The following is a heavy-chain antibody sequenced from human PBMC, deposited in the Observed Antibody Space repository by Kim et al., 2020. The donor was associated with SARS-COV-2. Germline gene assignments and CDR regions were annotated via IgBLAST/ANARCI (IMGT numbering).Heavy chain of an antibody. CDR1: EFTFNSYW. V-gene: IGHV3-7*01. D-gene: IGHD3-10*01. Sequence: GGSLRLSCEAFEFTFNSYWMNWVRQAPGKGPEWLANVNQDGREKNYVDSVKGRFTISRDNARNSLYLQMSSLRADDTAIYCCARDLGASGSLDFWGPGTLVSVSS. J-gene: IGHJ4*02. CDR3: ARDLGASGSLDF. CDR2: VNQDGREK.